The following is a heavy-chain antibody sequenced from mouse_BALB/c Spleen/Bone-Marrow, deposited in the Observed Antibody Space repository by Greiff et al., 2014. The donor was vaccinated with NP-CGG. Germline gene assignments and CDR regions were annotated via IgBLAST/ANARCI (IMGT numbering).Heavy chain of an antibody. CDR1: GYSITSGYY. CDR2: ISYDGSN. D-gene: IGHD2-3*01. V-gene: IGHV3-6*02. CDR3: ARDGWLLRGYYAMDY. J-gene: IGHJ4*01. Sequence: VQLKESGPGLVKPSLSLSLTCSVTGYSITSGYYWNWIRQFPGNKLEWMGYISYDGSNNYNPTLKNRISITRDTSKNQFFLKLNSVTTEDTATYYCARDGWLLRGYYAMDYWGQGTSVTVSS.